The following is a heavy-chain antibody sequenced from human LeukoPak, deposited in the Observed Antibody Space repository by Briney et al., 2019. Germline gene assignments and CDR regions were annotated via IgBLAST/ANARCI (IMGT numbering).Heavy chain of an antibody. V-gene: IGHV4-61*02. D-gene: IGHD2-2*01. Sequence: SETLSLSCTVSGGSISSSSYYWSWIRQPAGKGLEWIGRIYTSGSTNYNPSLNSRVTMSVDTSKNQFSLKLSSVTAADTAVYYCAGIRVVPAAMYYMDVWGKGTTVTVSS. J-gene: IGHJ6*03. CDR3: AGIRVVPAAMYYMDV. CDR1: GGSISSSSYY. CDR2: IYTSGST.